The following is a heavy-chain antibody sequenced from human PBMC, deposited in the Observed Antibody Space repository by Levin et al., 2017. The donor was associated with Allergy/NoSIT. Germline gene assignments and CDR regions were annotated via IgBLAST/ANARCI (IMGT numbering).Heavy chain of an antibody. Sequence: TSETLSLTCAVSGYSISSGYYWGWIRQPPGKGLEWIGSIYHSGSTYYNPSLKSRVTISVDTSKNQFSLKLSSVTAADTAVYYCARDDGRVVWGQGTLVTVSS. CDR2: IYHSGST. V-gene: IGHV4-38-2*02. CDR1: GYSISSGYY. CDR3: ARDDGRVV. J-gene: IGHJ4*02. D-gene: IGHD2-2*01.